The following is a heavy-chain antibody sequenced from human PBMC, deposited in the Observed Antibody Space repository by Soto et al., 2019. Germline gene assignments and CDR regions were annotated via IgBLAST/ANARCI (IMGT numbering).Heavy chain of an antibody. CDR3: ASGGNWFDP. CDR2: MYYNGNI. Sequence: SETLSLTCNVSGGSISNYYWTWIRQSPEKGLEWIAYMYYNGNINHNPSLKSRATISIDTSKNQFSLTLKSVTAADTAVYYCASGGNWFDPWGQGVLVTVSS. CDR1: GGSISNYY. D-gene: IGHD3-16*01. V-gene: IGHV4-59*01. J-gene: IGHJ5*02.